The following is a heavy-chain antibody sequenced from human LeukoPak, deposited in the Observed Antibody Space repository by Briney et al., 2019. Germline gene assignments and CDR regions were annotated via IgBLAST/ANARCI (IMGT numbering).Heavy chain of an antibody. Sequence: PGGSLRLSCTVSGFTVSSNYMSWVRQAPGKGLEWVSVIYSGGSTYYADSVKGRFTISRDNSKNTLYLQMNSLRAEDTAVYYCARDARGFDYWGQGTLVTVSS. V-gene: IGHV3-53*01. CDR3: ARDARGFDY. CDR2: IYSGGST. CDR1: GFTVSSNY. J-gene: IGHJ4*02.